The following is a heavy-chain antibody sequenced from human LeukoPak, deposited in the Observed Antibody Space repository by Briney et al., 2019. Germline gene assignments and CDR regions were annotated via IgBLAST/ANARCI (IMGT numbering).Heavy chain of an antibody. CDR1: GYTFTSYG. CDR2: ISAYNGNT. J-gene: IGHJ4*02. Sequence: GASVKVSWRASGYTFTSYGISWVRQAPGQGLEWMGWISAYNGNTNYAQKLQGRVTMTTDTSTSTAYMELRSLRSDDTAVYYCARDLRVRGAPPPFCWGQGTLVTVSS. CDR3: ARDLRVRGAPPPFC. V-gene: IGHV1-18*01. D-gene: IGHD3-10*01.